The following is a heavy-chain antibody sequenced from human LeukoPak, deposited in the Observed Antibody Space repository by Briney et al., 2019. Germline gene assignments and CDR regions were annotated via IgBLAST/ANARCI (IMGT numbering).Heavy chain of an antibody. D-gene: IGHD3-22*01. J-gene: IGHJ4*02. CDR1: GFIFSNYS. CDR3: AREGVAYYDRSGYSYFDY. Sequence: PGGSLRLSCAASGFIFSNYSMNWVRQAPGKGLEWVSSISSRSSYISYADSVKGRFTVSRDNAKNSLYLQINSLRAEDTAVYYCAREGVAYYDRSGYSYFDYWGQGALVTVSS. CDR2: ISSRSSYI. V-gene: IGHV3-21*01.